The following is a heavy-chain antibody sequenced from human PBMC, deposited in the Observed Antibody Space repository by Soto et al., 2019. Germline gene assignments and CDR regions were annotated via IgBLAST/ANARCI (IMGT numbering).Heavy chain of an antibody. J-gene: IGHJ5*02. D-gene: IGHD3-22*01. V-gene: IGHV1-46*01. CDR2: INPSGGST. Sequence: GASVKVSCKASGYTFTSYYMHWVRQAPGQGLEWMGIINPSGGSTSYAQKFQGRVTMTRDTSTSAVYMELSSLRSEDTAVYYCARADYYDSSGCYHPNLGWFDPWGQGTLVTVSS. CDR3: ARADYYDSSGCYHPNLGWFDP. CDR1: GYTFTSYY.